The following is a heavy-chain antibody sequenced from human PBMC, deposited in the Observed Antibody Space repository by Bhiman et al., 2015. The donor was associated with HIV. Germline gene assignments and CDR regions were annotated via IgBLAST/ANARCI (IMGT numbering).Heavy chain of an antibody. J-gene: IGHJ4*02. CDR3: ARGPPASMVRGVGGDY. Sequence: EVQLVESGGGLVQPGGSLRLSCAASGFTFSSYWMSWVRQAPGKGLEWVANIKQDGSEKYYVDSVKGRFTISRDNAKNSLYLQMNSLRAEDTAVYYCARGPPASMVRGVGGDYWGQGTPVTVSS. CDR2: IKQDGSEK. V-gene: IGHV3-7*01. CDR1: GFTFSSYW. D-gene: IGHD3-10*01.